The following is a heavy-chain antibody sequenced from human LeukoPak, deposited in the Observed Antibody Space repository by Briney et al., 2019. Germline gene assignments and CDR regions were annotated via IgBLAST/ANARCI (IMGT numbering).Heavy chain of an antibody. CDR2: IRSKAYGGTT. CDR1: GFTFGDYA. Sequence: TGGSLRLSCTASGFTFGDYAMSWVRQAPGKGLEWVGFIRSKAYGGTTEYAASVKGRFTISRDDSKSIAYLQMNSLKTEDTAVYYCTRDEPGYCSSTSCYAPRGYYGMDVWGKGTTVTVSS. J-gene: IGHJ6*04. D-gene: IGHD2-2*01. V-gene: IGHV3-49*04. CDR3: TRDEPGYCSSTSCYAPRGYYGMDV.